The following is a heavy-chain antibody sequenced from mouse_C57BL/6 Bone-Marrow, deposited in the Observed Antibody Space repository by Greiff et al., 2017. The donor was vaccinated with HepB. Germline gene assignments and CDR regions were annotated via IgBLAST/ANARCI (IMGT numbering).Heavy chain of an antibody. D-gene: IGHD2-1*01. CDR3: ARQSTMVRNWYFDV. J-gene: IGHJ1*03. CDR1: GFTFSSYG. CDR2: ISSGGSYT. Sequence: EVQGVESGGDLVKPGGSLKLSCAASGFTFSSYGMSWVRQTPDKRLEWVATISSGGSYTYYPDSVKGRFTISRDNAKNTLYLQMSSLKSEDTAMYYCARQSTMVRNWYFDVWGTGTTVTVSS. V-gene: IGHV5-6*01.